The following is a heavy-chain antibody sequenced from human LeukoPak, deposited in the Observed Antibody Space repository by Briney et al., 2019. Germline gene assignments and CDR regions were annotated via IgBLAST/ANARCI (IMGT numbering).Heavy chain of an antibody. D-gene: IGHD3-10*01. CDR2: IYHSGST. J-gene: IGHJ4*02. CDR1: GYSISSGYY. V-gene: IGHV4-38-2*02. Sequence: ETLSLTCTVSGYSISSGYYWGWIRQPPGKGLEWIGSIYHSGSTYYNPSLKSRVTISVDTSKNQFSLKLSSVTAADTAVYYCARDSHYGSGSYDYWGQGTLVTVSS. CDR3: ARDSHYGSGSYDY.